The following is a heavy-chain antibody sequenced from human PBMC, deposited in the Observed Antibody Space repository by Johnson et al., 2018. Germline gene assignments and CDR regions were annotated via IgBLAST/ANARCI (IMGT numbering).Heavy chain of an antibody. CDR1: GFTFSNAW. V-gene: IGHV3-15*07. CDR2: IKSKTDGGTT. CDR3: ARVGDRDAFDI. J-gene: IGHJ3*02. Sequence: EVQPVESGGGLVQPGGSLRLSCAASGFTFSNAWMNWVRQAPGKGLEWVGRIKSKTDGGTTDYAAPVKGRFTISRDDSKNTLYLQMNSRRAEDTAVYYCARVGDRDAFDIWGQGTMVTVSS. D-gene: IGHD3-16*01.